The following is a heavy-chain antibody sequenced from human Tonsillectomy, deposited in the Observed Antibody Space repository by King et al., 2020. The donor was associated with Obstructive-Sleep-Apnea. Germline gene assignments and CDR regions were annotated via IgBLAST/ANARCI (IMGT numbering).Heavy chain of an antibody. CDR1: GFSLSNGRMG. Sequence: TLQESGPVLVKPTETLTLTCTVSGFSLSNGRMGVSWIRQPPGKALEWLAHIFSNDEKSYSTSLRSRLTISKDTSKSQVVLTMTNMDPLDTATYYCARIGYYYDSSGYYSVYFDRWGQGTLVTVSS. D-gene: IGHD3-22*01. CDR2: IFSNDEK. J-gene: IGHJ4*02. V-gene: IGHV2-26*01. CDR3: ARIGYYYDSSGYYSVYFDR.